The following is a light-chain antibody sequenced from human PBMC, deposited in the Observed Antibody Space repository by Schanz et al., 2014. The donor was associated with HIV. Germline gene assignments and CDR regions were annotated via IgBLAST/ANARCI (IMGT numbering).Light chain of an antibody. CDR3: CSFAGTIWV. CDR1: RSDVGGYDH. J-gene: IGLJ3*02. Sequence: QSALTQPRSVSGSPGQSVAISCTGTRSDVGGYDHVSWYQQHTVKAPKLMIYGVTKRPSGVPDRFSGSKSGNTASLTISGLQAEDEADYFCCSFAGTIWVFGGGAKLTVL. CDR2: GVT. V-gene: IGLV2-11*01.